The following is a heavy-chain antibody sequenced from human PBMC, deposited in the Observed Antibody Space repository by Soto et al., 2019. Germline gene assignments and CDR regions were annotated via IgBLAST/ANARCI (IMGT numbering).Heavy chain of an antibody. CDR2: IWYDGSNK. CDR1: GFTFSSYG. CDR3: ARELLGLLWFGESSYGMDV. J-gene: IGHJ6*02. D-gene: IGHD3-10*01. V-gene: IGHV3-33*01. Sequence: PGGPLRLSCAASGFTFSSYGMHWVRQAPGKGLEWVAVIWYDGSNKYYADSVKGRFTISRDNSKNTLYLQMNSLRAEDTAVYYCARELLGLLWFGESSYGMDVWGQGTTVTVSS.